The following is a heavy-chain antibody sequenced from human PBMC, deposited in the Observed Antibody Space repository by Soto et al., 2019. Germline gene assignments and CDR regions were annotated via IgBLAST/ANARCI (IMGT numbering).Heavy chain of an antibody. CDR3: ARSGTPYGDYGGDFDY. J-gene: IGHJ4*02. V-gene: IGHV3-33*01. CDR1: GFTFSSYG. D-gene: IGHD4-17*01. Sequence: GGSLRLSCAASGFTFSSYGMHWVRQAPGKGLEWVAVIWYDGSNKYYADSVKGRFTISRDNSKNTLYLQMNSLRAEDTAVYYCARSGTPYGDYGGDFDYWGQGTLVTVSS. CDR2: IWYDGSNK.